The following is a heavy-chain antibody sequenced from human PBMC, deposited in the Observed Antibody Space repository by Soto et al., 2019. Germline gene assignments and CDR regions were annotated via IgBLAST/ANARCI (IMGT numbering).Heavy chain of an antibody. CDR3: AKIPIAGAAVAGTAVDY. J-gene: IGHJ4*02. CDR1: GFTFSSYA. D-gene: IGHD6-19*01. CDR2: ISGSGGST. V-gene: IGHV3-23*01. Sequence: EVQLLESGGGLVQPGGSLRLSCAASGFTFSSYAMSWVRQAPGKGLEWVSAISGSGGSTYYADSVKGRFTISRDNSKNTLYLQMNSLRAEDTAVYYCAKIPIAGAAVAGTAVDYWGQGTLVTVSS.